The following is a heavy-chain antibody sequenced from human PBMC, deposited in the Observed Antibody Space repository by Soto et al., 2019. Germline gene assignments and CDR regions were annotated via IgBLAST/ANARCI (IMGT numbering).Heavy chain of an antibody. CDR2: ISGGGTST. V-gene: IGHV3-23*01. CDR3: AKEPFVYDFGIVPAATLIGMAV. D-gene: IGHD2-2*01. CDR1: AFAVDSYT. J-gene: IGHJ6*02. Sequence: LRRASVASAFAVDSYTMNYILQAPGKGLEWVSVISGGGTSTYYADSVKGRFTVSRDNSKNTLYLQMNRLSAEDTGVYYCAKEPFVYDFGIVPAATLIGMAVWGQGTTVTVSS.